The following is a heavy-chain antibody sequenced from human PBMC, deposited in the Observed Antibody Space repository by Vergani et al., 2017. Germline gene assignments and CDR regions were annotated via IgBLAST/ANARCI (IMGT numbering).Heavy chain of an antibody. J-gene: IGHJ3*02. V-gene: IGHV3-30*04. CDR2: ISHDGSHK. CDR3: ARDRSNVYGGSSGDAFHI. CDR1: GFTFSTYA. Sequence: QVQLVESGGGVVQPGRSLRLSCAAPGFTFSTYAMHWVRQAPGKGLEWVAVISHDGSHKYYADSVKGRFTISRDNSKNTLYLQMNSLRAEDTAVYNCARDRSNVYGGSSGDAFHICGQGTMVTVSS. D-gene: IGHD4-23*01.